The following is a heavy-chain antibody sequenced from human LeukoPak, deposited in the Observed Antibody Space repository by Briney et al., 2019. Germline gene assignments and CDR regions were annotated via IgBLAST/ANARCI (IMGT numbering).Heavy chain of an antibody. V-gene: IGHV4-31*03. Sequence: SQTLSLTCTVSGGSIGSGGYYWSWIRQHPAKGLEWIGYIYYSGSTYYNPSLKSRVTISVDTSKNQFSLKLSSVTAADTAVYYCARSSSGWYSSDYWGQGTLVTVSS. D-gene: IGHD6-19*01. J-gene: IGHJ4*02. CDR2: IYYSGST. CDR3: ARSSSGWYSSDY. CDR1: GGSIGSGGYY.